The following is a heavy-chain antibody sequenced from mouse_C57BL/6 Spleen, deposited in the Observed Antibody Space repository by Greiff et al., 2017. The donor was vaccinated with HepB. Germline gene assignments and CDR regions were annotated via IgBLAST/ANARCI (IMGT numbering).Heavy chain of an antibody. Sequence: QVQLQQPGAELVKPGASVKLSCKASGYTFTSYWMHWVKQRPGQGLEWIGMIHPNSGSTNYNEKFKSKATLTVDKSSSTAYMQLSSLTSEDSAVYYWARRSLARVPFDYWGQGTTLTVSS. CDR2: IHPNSGST. V-gene: IGHV1-64*01. J-gene: IGHJ2*01. D-gene: IGHD3-3*01. CDR3: ARRSLARVPFDY. CDR1: GYTFTSYW.